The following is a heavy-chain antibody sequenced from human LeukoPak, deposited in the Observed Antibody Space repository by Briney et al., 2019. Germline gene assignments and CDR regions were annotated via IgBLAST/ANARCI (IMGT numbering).Heavy chain of an antibody. CDR2: IYTSGST. CDR1: GGSISSHY. D-gene: IGHD3-22*01. J-gene: IGHJ4*02. Sequence: SETLSLTCTVSGGSISSHYWNWIRQPAGKGLEWIGRIYTSGSTNYNPSLKSRVTMSVDTSKNPFSLNLISVTAADTAVYYCARDLTDYYELDYWGQGTLVTVSS. CDR3: ARDLTDYYELDY. V-gene: IGHV4-4*07.